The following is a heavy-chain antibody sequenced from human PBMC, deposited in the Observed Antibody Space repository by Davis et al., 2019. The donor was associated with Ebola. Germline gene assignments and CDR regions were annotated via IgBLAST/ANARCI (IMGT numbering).Heavy chain of an antibody. J-gene: IGHJ6*02. Sequence: ASVKVSCKASGYTFAGYYMHWVRQAPGQGLEWMGRINPNSGGTNYAQKFQGRVTMTRDTSISTVYMELSRLRSDDTAVYFCARGGITMMIVPRDYYYGLDVWGQGTTVTVSS. CDR3: ARGGITMMIVPRDYYYGLDV. CDR1: GYTFAGYY. CDR2: INPNSGGT. V-gene: IGHV1-2*06. D-gene: IGHD3-22*01.